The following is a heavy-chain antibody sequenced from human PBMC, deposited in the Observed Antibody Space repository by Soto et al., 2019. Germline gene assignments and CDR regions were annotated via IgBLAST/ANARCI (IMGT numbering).Heavy chain of an antibody. V-gene: IGHV1-8*03. CDR3: VLPGVFDH. CDR1: GYTFSRYN. CDR2: SNSNSGTS. J-gene: IGHJ4*02. Sequence: GGSVNVSCKACGYTFSRYNINWVRQAPGQGLEWVDGSNSNSGTSDHAQKFQGRLTVTRDTSISTAYMEMSSLRSDDTAVYYCVLPGVFDHWGPGTLVTVSS. D-gene: IGHD3-3*01.